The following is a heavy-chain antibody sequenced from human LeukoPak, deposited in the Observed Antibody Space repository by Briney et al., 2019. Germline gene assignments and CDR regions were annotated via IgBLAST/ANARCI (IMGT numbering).Heavy chain of an antibody. D-gene: IGHD2-2*01. CDR2: ISGSGGST. CDR1: GFTFSNAW. Sequence: GGSLRLSCAASGFTFSNAWMNWVRQAPGKGLEWVSAISGSGGSTYYADSVKGRFTISRDNSKNTLYLQMHSMRAEDTAVYYCAKESLRVVPSATFDYWGQGTLVTVSS. V-gene: IGHV3-23*01. J-gene: IGHJ4*02. CDR3: AKESLRVVPSATFDY.